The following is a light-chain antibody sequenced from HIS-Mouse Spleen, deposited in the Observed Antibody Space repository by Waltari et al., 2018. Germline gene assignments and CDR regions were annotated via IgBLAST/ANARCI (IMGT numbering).Light chain of an antibody. J-gene: IGKJ3*01. CDR3: QQYDNLHRLT. CDR1: QDISNY. Sequence: DIQMTQSPSSLSASVGDRVTITCQASQDISNYLNWYQQQPGKAPKLLIYDASNLETGVPSMFSGSGSGTDFTFTISSLQPEDIATYYCQQYDNLHRLTFGPGTKVDIK. CDR2: DAS. V-gene: IGKV1-33*01.